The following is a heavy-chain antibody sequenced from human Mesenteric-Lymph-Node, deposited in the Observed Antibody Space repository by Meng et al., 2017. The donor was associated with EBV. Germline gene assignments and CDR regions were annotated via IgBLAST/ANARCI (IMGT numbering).Heavy chain of an antibody. CDR1: GGSIRTYY. V-gene: IGHV4-59*01. J-gene: IGHJ4*02. Sequence: QGHVEEAGPGLVKPSETLSLTCTVSGGSIRTYYWTWIRQAPGKGLEWIGYIYYSGSTTYNPSLESRVTISVDTSENQFSMRLNSMTAADTAVYYCARGRHGYKIWTYFDHWGQGALVTVSS. CDR3: ARGRHGYKIWTYFDH. D-gene: IGHD5-24*01. CDR2: IYYSGST.